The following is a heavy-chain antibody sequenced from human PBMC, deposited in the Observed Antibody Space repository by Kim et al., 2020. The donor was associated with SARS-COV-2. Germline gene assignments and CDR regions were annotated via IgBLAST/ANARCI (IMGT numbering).Heavy chain of an antibody. CDR1: GGSISSYY. Sequence: SETLSLTCTVSGGSISSYYWSWIRQPPGKGLEWIGYIYYSGSTNYNPSLKSRVTISVDTSKNQFSLKLSSVTAADTAVYYCARLAEMATITGDYFDYWG. CDR2: IYYSGST. J-gene: IGHJ4*01. CDR3: ARLAEMATITGDYFDY. D-gene: IGHD5-12*01. V-gene: IGHV4-59*08.